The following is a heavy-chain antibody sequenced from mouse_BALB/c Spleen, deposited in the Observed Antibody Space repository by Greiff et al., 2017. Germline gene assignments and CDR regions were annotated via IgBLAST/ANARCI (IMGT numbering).Heavy chain of an antibody. Sequence: VKLQQSGAELARPGASVKLSCKASGYTFTSYWMQWVKQRPGQGLEWIGAIYPGDGDTRYTQKFKGKATLTADKSSSTAYMQLSSLASEDSAVYYCARGDYGNYFDNWGQGTTLTVSS. J-gene: IGHJ2*01. V-gene: IGHV1-87*01. D-gene: IGHD2-1*01. CDR1: GYTFTSYW. CDR2: IYPGDGDT. CDR3: ARGDYGNYFDN.